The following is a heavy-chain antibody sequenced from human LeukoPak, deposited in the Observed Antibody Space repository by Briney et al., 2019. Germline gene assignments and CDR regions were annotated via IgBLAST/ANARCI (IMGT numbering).Heavy chain of an antibody. V-gene: IGHV4-4*02. J-gene: IGHJ6*02. CDR3: ARSAVTTFDWYYGMDV. D-gene: IGHD4-17*01. CDR2: IYHSGST. Sequence: SETLSLTCAVSGGSISSSNWWSWVRQPPGKGLEWIGEIYHSGSTNYNPSLKSRVTISVDKSKNQFSLKLSSVTAADTAVYYCARSAVTTFDWYYGMDVWGQGTTVTVSS. CDR1: GGSISSSNW.